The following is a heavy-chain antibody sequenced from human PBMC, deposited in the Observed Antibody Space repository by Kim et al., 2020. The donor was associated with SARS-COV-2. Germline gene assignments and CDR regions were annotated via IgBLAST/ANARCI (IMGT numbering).Heavy chain of an antibody. CDR1: GFTFSSYA. D-gene: IGHD3-9*01. V-gene: IGHV3-23*01. CDR2: ISGSGGST. Sequence: GGSLRLSCAASGFTFSSYAMSWVRQAPGKGLEWVSAISGSGGSTYYADSVKGRFTISRDNSKNTLYLQMNSLRAEDTAVYYCAKDPRYFDWLSPRDYYYYGMDVWGQGTTVTVSS. CDR3: AKDPRYFDWLSPRDYYYYGMDV. J-gene: IGHJ6*02.